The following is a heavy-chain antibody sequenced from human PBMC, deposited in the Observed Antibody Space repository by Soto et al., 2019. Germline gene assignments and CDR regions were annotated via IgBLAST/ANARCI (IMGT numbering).Heavy chain of an antibody. J-gene: IGHJ6*02. Sequence: GGSLRLSCAASGFTFSSYAMHWVRQAPGKGLEWVAVISYDGSNKYYADSVKGRFTISRDNSKNTLYLQRNSLRAEDTAVYSCARALRPSGRYLPYDYYYGMDVWGQGTTVTVSS. CDR3: ARALRPSGRYLPYDYYYGMDV. CDR1: GFTFSSYA. D-gene: IGHD1-26*01. CDR2: ISYDGSNK. V-gene: IGHV3-30-3*01.